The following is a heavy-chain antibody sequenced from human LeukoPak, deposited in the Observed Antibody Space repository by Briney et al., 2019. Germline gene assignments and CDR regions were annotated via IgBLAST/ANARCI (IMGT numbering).Heavy chain of an antibody. CDR3: AKDHYWSIDY. V-gene: IGHV3-74*01. J-gene: IGHJ4*02. Sequence: GGSLRLSCAASGFYFSSNWMHWVRHAPGQGLVWVSRIRGDGISTNYADSVKGRFTISRDIAKNTLYLQMNSLRAEDTGVYYCAKDHYWSIDYWGRGTLVTVSS. CDR2: IRGDGIST. D-gene: IGHD3-3*01. CDR1: GFYFSSNW.